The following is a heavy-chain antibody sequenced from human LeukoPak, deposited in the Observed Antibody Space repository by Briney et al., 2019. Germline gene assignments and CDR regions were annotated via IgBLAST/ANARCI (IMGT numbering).Heavy chain of an antibody. CDR3: ARATDVYSFDY. CDR1: GGSISSGDYY. V-gene: IGHV4-30-4*01. J-gene: IGHJ4*02. Sequence: SETLSLTCTVSGGSISSGDYYWSWIRQPPGKGLEWIGYIYYSGRTYYNPSLKSRVTISVDTSKNQFSLKLSSVTAAGTAVYYCARATDVYSFDYWGQGTLVTVSS. CDR2: IYYSGRT.